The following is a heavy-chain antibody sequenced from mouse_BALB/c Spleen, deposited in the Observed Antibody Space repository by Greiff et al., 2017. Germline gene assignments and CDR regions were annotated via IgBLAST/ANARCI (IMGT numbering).Heavy chain of an antibody. Sequence: VQLQQSGAELVRPGVSVKISCKGSGYTFTDYAMHWVKQSHAKSLEWIGVISTYYGDASYNQKFKGKATMTVDKSSSTAYMELARLTSEDSAIYYCARKGDWDGYWYFDVWGAGTTVTVSS. CDR3: ARKGDWDGYWYFDV. V-gene: IGHV1S137*01. J-gene: IGHJ1*01. D-gene: IGHD4-1*01. CDR2: ISTYYGDA. CDR1: GYTFTDYA.